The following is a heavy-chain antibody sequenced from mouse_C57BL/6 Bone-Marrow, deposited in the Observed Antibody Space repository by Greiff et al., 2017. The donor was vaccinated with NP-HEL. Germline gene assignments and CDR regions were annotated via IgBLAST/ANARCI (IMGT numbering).Heavy chain of an antibody. J-gene: IGHJ2*01. CDR1: GYTFTSYW. Sequence: VQLQQPGAELVRPGTSVKLSCKASGYTFTSYWMHWVKQRPGQGLEWIGVIDPSDSYTNYNQKFKGKATLTVDTSSSTAYMQLSSLTSEDSSVYYCARWGLDYWGQGTTLTVSS. CDR2: IDPSDSYT. CDR3: ARWGLDY. V-gene: IGHV1-59*01.